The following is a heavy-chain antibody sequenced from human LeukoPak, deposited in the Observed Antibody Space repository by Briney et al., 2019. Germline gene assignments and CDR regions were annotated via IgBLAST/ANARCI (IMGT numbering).Heavy chain of an antibody. V-gene: IGHV3-30*03. J-gene: IGHJ4*02. CDR2: ISYDGSNK. D-gene: IGHD6-19*01. CDR3: ADSSGWDY. CDR1: GFTFSSYG. Sequence: GRSLRLSCAASGFTFSSYGMHWVRQAPGKGLEWVAVISYDGSNKYYADSVKGRFTISRDNSKNTLYLQMNSPRAEDTAVYYCADSSGWDYWGQGTLVTVSS.